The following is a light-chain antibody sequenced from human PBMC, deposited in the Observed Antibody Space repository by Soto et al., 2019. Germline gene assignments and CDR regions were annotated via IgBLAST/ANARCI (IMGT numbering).Light chain of an antibody. V-gene: IGKV3-15*01. CDR3: QHYNSYSEA. J-gene: IGKJ1*01. CDR1: QNILSN. CDR2: GAS. Sequence: EIVMTDSPATLSVSLGERVTLSCRASQNILSNLAWYQQKPGQAPRLLIYGASTRATGIPARFSGSGSGTEFTLTISSLQSEDFATYYCQHYNSYSEAFGQVTKVDIK.